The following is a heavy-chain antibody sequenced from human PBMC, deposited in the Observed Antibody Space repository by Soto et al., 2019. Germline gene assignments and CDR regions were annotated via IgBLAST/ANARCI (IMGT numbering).Heavy chain of an antibody. CDR1: GFTFSSYW. Sequence: EVQLVESGGGLVQPGGSLRLSCAASGFTFSSYWMSWVRQAPGKGLEWVANIKQDGSEKYYVDSVKGRFTISRDNSKNTLYLQMNSLRAEDTAVYYCARGLAIRGAYYFDYWGQEPWSPSPQ. V-gene: IGHV3-7*03. J-gene: IGHJ4*01. CDR3: ARGLAIRGAYYFDY. CDR2: IKQDGSEK.